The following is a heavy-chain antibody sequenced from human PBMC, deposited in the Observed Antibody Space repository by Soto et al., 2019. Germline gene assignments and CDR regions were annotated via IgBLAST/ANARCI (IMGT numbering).Heavy chain of an antibody. D-gene: IGHD3-22*01. J-gene: IGHJ4*02. CDR1: GYTLTELS. CDR2: FDPEDGET. Sequence: GPSVQVSCKVSGYTLTELSMHWVRQAPRKGLEWMGGFDPEDGETIYAQKFQGRVTMTEDTSTDTAYMELSSLRSEDTAVYYCATLYYDSSGYYPFDYWGQGTLVTVSS. CDR3: ATLYYDSSGYYPFDY. V-gene: IGHV1-24*01.